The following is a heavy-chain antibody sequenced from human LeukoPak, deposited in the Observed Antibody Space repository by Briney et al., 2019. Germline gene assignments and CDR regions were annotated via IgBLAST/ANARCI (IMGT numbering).Heavy chain of an antibody. CDR1: GXSISGYY. V-gene: IGHV4-4*07. CDR3: ARTSTIFGVVISYYFDY. J-gene: IGHJ4*02. Sequence: PSETLSLTCTVSGXSISGYYWSWIRQPAGKGLECIARIYSSGNTNYHPSLKSRVTISIDTSKNQVSLKLTSVTAADTAVYYCARTSTIFGVVISYYFDYWGQGTLVTVSS. D-gene: IGHD3-3*01. CDR2: IYSSGNT.